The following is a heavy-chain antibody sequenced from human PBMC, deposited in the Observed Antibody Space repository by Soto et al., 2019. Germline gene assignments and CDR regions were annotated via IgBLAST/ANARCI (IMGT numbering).Heavy chain of an antibody. CDR1: GFSVSDYD. V-gene: IGHV3-23*01. CDR3: AKDRRGGEYPAFDL. J-gene: IGHJ3*01. CDR2: IRGDGCAT. D-gene: IGHD2-21*01. Sequence: EVQLLESGGGLVQPGGFLRLTCAASGFSVSDYDMGWVRQAPGKGLEWVSLIRGDGCATYYADSVESRITTSRDTSENTVYLDMKSLRAEDTALYYCAKDRRGGEYPAFDLWGQGTMVTVSS.